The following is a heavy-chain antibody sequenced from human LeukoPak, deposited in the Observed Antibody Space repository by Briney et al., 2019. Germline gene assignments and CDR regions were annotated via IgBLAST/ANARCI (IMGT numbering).Heavy chain of an antibody. Sequence: SETLSLTCTVSGVSISSYYWSWIRQPPGKGLEWIGYIYYSGSTNYNPSLKSRVTISVDTSKNQFSLKLSSVTAADTAVYYCARDSLIPGGDRVRAFDIWGQGTMVTVSS. V-gene: IGHV4-59*01. CDR3: ARDSLIPGGDRVRAFDI. CDR2: IYYSGST. D-gene: IGHD2-21*02. J-gene: IGHJ3*02. CDR1: GVSISSYY.